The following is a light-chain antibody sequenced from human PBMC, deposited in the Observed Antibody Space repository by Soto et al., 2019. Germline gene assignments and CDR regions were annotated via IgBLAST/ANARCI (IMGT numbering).Light chain of an antibody. Sequence: QSALTQPPSASGSPGQSVTISCTGTSRDIGGYDFVSWYQQHPGKAPKLLIYDVTKRPSGVPDRFSGSKSGDTASLTVSGHQTDDEADYYCSSYGGSNNLLFGGGTQLTVL. CDR3: SSYGGSNNLL. J-gene: IGLJ7*01. CDR1: SRDIGGYDF. CDR2: DVT. V-gene: IGLV2-8*01.